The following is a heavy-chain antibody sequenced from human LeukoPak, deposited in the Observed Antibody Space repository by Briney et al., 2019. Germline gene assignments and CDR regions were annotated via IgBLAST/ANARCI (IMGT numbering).Heavy chain of an antibody. CDR2: IRNKANSYTT. J-gene: IGHJ4*02. CDR3: ARARYCAVGTCYKDY. Sequence: GVSLRLSCAASGFTFSDHYMDWVRHAPGKGLEWVGRIRNKANSYTTDYAPSVKGRFTISRDGSKNSLYLQMNSLKTEDTAVYYCARARYCAVGTCYKDYWGQGTLVTVSS. V-gene: IGHV3-72*01. CDR1: GFTFSDHY. D-gene: IGHD2-15*01.